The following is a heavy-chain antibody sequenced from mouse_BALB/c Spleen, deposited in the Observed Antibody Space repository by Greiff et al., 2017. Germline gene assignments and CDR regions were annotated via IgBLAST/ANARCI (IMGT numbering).Heavy chain of an antibody. V-gene: IGHV14-3*02. D-gene: IGHD3-1*01. CDR3: ARGGSSDYFDY. CDR1: GFNIKDTY. Sequence: EVQGVESGAELVKPGASVKLSCTASGFNIKDTYMHWVKQRPEQGLEWIGRIDPANGNTKYDPKFQGKATITADTSSNTAYLQLSSLTSEDTAVYYCARGGSSDYFDYWGQGTTLTVSS. J-gene: IGHJ2*01. CDR2: IDPANGNT.